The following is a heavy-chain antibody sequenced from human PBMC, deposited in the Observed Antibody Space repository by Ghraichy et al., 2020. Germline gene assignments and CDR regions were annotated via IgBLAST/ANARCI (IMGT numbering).Heavy chain of an antibody. Sequence: SQTLSLTCTVSGDSINSGGYYWSWIRQHPGKGLEWIGYIYYSGSTYYNPSLKSRVTISVDTSKNQFSLKLSSVTAADTAGYYCAKVKFPGYFDYWGQGTLSPSPQ. V-gene: IGHV4-31*03. CDR1: GDSINSGGYY. J-gene: IGHJ4*02. CDR3: AKVKFPGYFDY. CDR2: IYYSGST. D-gene: IGHD2-8*02.